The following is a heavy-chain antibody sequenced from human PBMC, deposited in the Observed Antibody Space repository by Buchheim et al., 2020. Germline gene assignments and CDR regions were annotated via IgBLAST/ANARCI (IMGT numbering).Heavy chain of an antibody. J-gene: IGHJ6*01. CDR1: GFTFSDHF. CDR3: ARGRTRHHSYHYGMDV. Sequence: EVHLVESGGGLVQPGGSLRLSCEVSGFTFSDHFMDWVRQAPGKGLEWVSYISSSSSTIYYADSVKGRFTISRDNAKNSLSLQMNSLRDEDTAVYYCARGRTRHHSYHYGMDVWGQGTT. D-gene: IGHD2-2*01. V-gene: IGHV3-48*02. CDR2: ISSSSSTI.